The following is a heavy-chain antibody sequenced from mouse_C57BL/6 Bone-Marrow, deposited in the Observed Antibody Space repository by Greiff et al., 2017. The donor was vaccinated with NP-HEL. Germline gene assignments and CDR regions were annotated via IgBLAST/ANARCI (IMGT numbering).Heavy chain of an antibody. V-gene: IGHV1-26*01. CDR1: GYTFTDYY. J-gene: IGHJ1*03. CDR3: ARWLPHWYFDV. Sequence: VHVKQSGPELVKPGASVKISCKASGYTFTDYYMNWVKQSHGKSLEWIGDINPNNGGTSYNQKFKGKATLTVDKSSSTAYMELRSLTSADAAVYYCARWLPHWYFDVWGTGTTVTVSS. D-gene: IGHD2-2*01. CDR2: INPNNGGT.